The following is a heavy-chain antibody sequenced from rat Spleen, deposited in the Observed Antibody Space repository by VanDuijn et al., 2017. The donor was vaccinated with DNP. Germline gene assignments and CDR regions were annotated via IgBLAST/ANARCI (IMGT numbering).Heavy chain of an antibody. V-gene: IGHV2-41*01. CDR1: GFSLTSYN. Sequence: QVQLKESGPGLVQPSQTLSLTCTVAGFSLTSYNVHWVRQPPGKDLEWMGVIWNTGATRYNSALKSRLSFSKATSKSQVFLKLNRLQTEDTATYYCARDLIIRDTTSAMDAWGQGTSVTVSS. J-gene: IGHJ4*01. D-gene: IGHD4-3*01. CDR3: ARDLIIRDTTSAMDA. CDR2: IWNTGAT.